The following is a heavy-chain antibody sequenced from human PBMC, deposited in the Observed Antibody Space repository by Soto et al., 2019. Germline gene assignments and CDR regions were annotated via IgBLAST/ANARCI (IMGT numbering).Heavy chain of an antibody. J-gene: IGHJ4*02. CDR2: IYTSGST. V-gene: IGHV4-4*07. CDR3: AREEGYCSGGSCLRTTYYYFDY. D-gene: IGHD2-15*01. Sequence: XGTLSLTCTVSGGSISSYYWSWIRQPSGKGLEWIGRIYTSGSTNYNPSLKSRVTMSVDTSKNQFSLKLSSVTAADTAVYYCAREEGYCSGGSCLRTTYYYFDYWGQGTLVTVSS. CDR1: GGSISSYY.